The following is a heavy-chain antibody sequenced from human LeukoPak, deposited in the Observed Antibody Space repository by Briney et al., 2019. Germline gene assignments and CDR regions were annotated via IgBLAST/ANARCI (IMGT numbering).Heavy chain of an antibody. CDR2: IYYSGST. V-gene: IGHV4-59*12. CDR1: GGSISSYY. CDR3: ARFRVRGAHKYNWFDP. Sequence: SETLSLTCTVSGGSISSYYWSWIRQPPGKGLEWIGYIYYSGSTNYNPSLKSRVTISVDTSKNQFSLKLSSVTAADTAVYYCARFRVRGAHKYNWFDPWGQGTLVTVSS. J-gene: IGHJ5*02. D-gene: IGHD3-10*01.